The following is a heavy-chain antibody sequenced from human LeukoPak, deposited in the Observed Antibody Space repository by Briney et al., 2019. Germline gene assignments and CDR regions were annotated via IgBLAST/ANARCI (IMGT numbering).Heavy chain of an antibody. CDR1: SGSISNYY. V-gene: IGHV4-4*07. CDR3: ARGELELPFDY. Sequence: ETLSLTCTVSSGSISNYYWSWIRQPAGKGLEWIGRIYTSGSTNYNPSLTSRVTMSVDTSKNQFSLKLSSVTAADTAVYYCARGELELPFDYWGQGTLVTVSS. J-gene: IGHJ4*02. CDR2: IYTSGST. D-gene: IGHD1-7*01.